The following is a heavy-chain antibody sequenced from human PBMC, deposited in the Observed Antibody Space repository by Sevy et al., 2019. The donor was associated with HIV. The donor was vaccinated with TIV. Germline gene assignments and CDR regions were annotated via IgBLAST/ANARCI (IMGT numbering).Heavy chain of an antibody. Sequence: GGSLRLSCAASGFTFSSYAMSWVRQAPGKGLEWVSAISGSGGSTYYADSVKGRFTISRDNSKNTLYLEMNSLRAEDTAVYYCAKTSKSNLSAGHNWGFLDCWGQGTLVTVSS. J-gene: IGHJ4*02. D-gene: IGHD7-27*01. CDR3: AKTSKSNLSAGHNWGFLDC. CDR1: GFTFSSYA. V-gene: IGHV3-23*01. CDR2: ISGSGGST.